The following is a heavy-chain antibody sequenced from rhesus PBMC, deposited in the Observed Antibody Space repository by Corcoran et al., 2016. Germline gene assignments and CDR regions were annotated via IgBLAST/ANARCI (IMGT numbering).Heavy chain of an antibody. D-gene: IGHD2-15*01. CDR1: GFTFSSFW. V-gene: IGHV3-14*01. CDR2: IKSGGDST. Sequence: EVQLVESGGGLAKPGGSLRLSCVASGFTFSSFWMHWVRQAPGRGLEWIPTIKSGGDSTYYADAVKGRFTISRENAKNTLYLQMNSLRAEDTAVYYCAKIDLRWGQGVLVTVSS. CDR3: AKIDLR. J-gene: IGHJ4*01.